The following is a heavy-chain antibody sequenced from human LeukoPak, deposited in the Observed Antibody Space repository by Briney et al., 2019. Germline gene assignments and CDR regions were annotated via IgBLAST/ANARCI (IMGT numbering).Heavy chain of an antibody. CDR3: AKGLRTGVGPYMGYHYYMDV. Sequence: GGSLRLSCAASGFTFSSYAMSWVRQAPGKGLKWVSTINDNGADTYYADSVKGRFTISRDNSYNTVSLQMNSLRGEDTGVYYCAKGLRTGVGPYMGYHYYMDVWGKGATVTVSS. CDR2: INDNGADT. D-gene: IGHD3-16*01. CDR1: GFTFSSYA. V-gene: IGHV3-23*01. J-gene: IGHJ6*03.